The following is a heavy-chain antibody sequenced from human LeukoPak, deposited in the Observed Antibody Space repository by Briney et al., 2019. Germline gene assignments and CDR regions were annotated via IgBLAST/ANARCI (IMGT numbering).Heavy chain of an antibody. CDR3: ARHISSLNAFYCSGGSCRPPSDYYYYYYMDV. V-gene: IGHV3-21*01. Sequence: PGGSLRLSCAASGFTFSSYSMNWVRQAPGKGLEWVSSISSSSSYIYYADSVKGRFTISIDNAKNSLYLQMNSLRAEDTAVYYCARHISSLNAFYCSGGSCRPPSDYYYYYYMDVWGKGTTVTVSS. CDR2: ISSSSSYI. CDR1: GFTFSSYS. J-gene: IGHJ6*03. D-gene: IGHD2-15*01.